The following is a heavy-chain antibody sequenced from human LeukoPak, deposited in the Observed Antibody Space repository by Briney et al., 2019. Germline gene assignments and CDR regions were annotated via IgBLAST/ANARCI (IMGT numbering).Heavy chain of an antibody. Sequence: PGGSLRLSCAASGFTFSTYWMGWVRQAPGKGLEWVAFIRYDGSNKYYADSVKGRFTISRDNSKNTLYLQMNSLRAEDTAVYYCAKGPLSSSLNWFDPWGQGTLVTVSS. J-gene: IGHJ5*02. D-gene: IGHD6-6*01. CDR3: AKGPLSSSLNWFDP. V-gene: IGHV3-30*02. CDR1: GFTFSTYW. CDR2: IRYDGSNK.